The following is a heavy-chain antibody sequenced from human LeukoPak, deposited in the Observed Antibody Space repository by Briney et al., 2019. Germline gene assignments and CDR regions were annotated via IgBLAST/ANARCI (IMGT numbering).Heavy chain of an antibody. D-gene: IGHD6-19*01. Sequence: GGSLRLSCAASGITFSNAWMTWVRQAPGKGLEWVGRIYRSSNGETTDYGAPVKGRFTMSRDDSKNTLYLQINSLKTEDTAVYYCTTYSSGSCPFWGQGTLVTVSS. J-gene: IGHJ4*02. V-gene: IGHV3-15*01. CDR2: IYRSSNGETT. CDR3: TTYSSGSCPF. CDR1: GITFSNAW.